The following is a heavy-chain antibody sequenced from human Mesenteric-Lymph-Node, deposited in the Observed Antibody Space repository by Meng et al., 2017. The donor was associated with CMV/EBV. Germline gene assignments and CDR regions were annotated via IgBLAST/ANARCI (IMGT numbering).Heavy chain of an antibody. CDR2: IYPGDSDT. CDR1: GYSFSTYW. V-gene: IGHV5-51*01. CDR3: ARRVYCGGDCYSVDDAFDI. Sequence: GESLKISCQGSGYSFSTYWIGWVRQMPGKGLEWMGIIYPGDSDTRYSPSFQGQVTISADKSISTAYLQWSSLKASDTAMYYCARRVYCGGDCYSVDDAFDIWGQGTMVTVSS. D-gene: IGHD2-21*01. J-gene: IGHJ3*02.